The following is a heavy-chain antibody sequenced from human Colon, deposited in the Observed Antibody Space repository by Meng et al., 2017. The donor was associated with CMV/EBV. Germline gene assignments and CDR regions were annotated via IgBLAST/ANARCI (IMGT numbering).Heavy chain of an antibody. V-gene: IGHV3-11*05. J-gene: IGHJ5*02. D-gene: IGHD3-16*01. CDR1: GFIFSDYY. CDR2: ISPTGSDT. CDR3: VKGHTMINP. Sequence: QVQLVQSWGVLVEPGGSLRLSCAASGFIFSDYYMTWIREAPGKGLEWVSYISPTGSDTNYADSVRGRFTISRDNAKNSLFLQMSSLTAEDTAVYYCVKGHTMINPWGQGTLVTVSS.